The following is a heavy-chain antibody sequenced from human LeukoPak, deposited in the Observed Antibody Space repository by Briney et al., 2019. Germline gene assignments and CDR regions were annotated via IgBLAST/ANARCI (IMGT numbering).Heavy chain of an antibody. CDR1: GGPISSYY. D-gene: IGHD6-13*01. CDR3: ARAAAGPFDY. V-gene: IGHV4-59*01. Sequence: SETLSLTCTVSGGPISSYYWSWIRQPPGKGLEWIGYIYYSGSTNYNPSLKSRVTISVDTSKNQFSLKLSSVTAADTAVYYCARAAAGPFDYWGQGTLVTVSS. J-gene: IGHJ4*02. CDR2: IYYSGST.